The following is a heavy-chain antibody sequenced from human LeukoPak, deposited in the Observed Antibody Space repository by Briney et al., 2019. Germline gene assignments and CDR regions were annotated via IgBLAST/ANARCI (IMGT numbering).Heavy chain of an antibody. CDR1: GGSISSSSYY. J-gene: IGHJ4*02. D-gene: IGHD5-12*01. CDR3: ESSGYGDY. V-gene: IGHV4-39*07. Sequence: PSETLSLTCTVSGGSISSSSYYWSWIRQPPGKGLEWIGEINHSGSTNYNPSLKSRVTISVDTSKNQLSLKLNSVTAADTAVYYCESSGYGDYWGQGTLVTVSS. CDR2: INHSGST.